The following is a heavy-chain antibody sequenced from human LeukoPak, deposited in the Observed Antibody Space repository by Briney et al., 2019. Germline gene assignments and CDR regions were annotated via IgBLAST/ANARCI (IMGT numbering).Heavy chain of an antibody. CDR3: ARGVFGELEKLMFQH. D-gene: IGHD3-10*02. CDR2: INPSGGST. Sequence: ASVKVSSKASGYTFTSYYIHWVRQAPGQGVEWMGIINPSGGSTSYPQKFQDRVTMTRDTSTSTVYMELSSLKSDDTAIYYCARGVFGELEKLMFQHWGQGTLVTVSS. J-gene: IGHJ1*01. V-gene: IGHV1-46*01. CDR1: GYTFTSYY.